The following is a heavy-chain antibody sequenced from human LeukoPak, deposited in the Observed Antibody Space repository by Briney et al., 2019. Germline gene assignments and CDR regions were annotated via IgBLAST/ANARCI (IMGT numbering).Heavy chain of an antibody. J-gene: IGHJ4*02. CDR1: GGSISSNTYS. D-gene: IGHD3-10*01. V-gene: IGHV4-39*01. CDR2: ISNSGST. Sequence: SETLSLTCSVSGGSISSNTYSWGWVRQPPGEGLEWIGSISNSGSTYYNPSLKSRLTISVDTSKNQFSLKLTSVTAADTAVYYCGSVDRGWFGVGDYWGQGTLVTVSS. CDR3: GSVDRGWFGVGDY.